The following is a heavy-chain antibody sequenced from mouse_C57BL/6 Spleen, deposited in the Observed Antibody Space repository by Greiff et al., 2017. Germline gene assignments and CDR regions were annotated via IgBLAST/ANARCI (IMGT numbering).Heavy chain of an antibody. D-gene: IGHD1-1*01. CDR2: IDPEDGET. J-gene: IGHJ4*01. CDR1: GFNIKDYY. CDR3: ARGTTVVDFFYAMDY. V-gene: IGHV14-2*01. Sequence: EVQLQQSGAELVKPGASVKLSCTASGFNIKDYYMHWVKQRTEQGLEWIGRIDPEDGETKYAPKFQGKATITADTSSNTAYLQLRSRTSEDTAVYYCARGTTVVDFFYAMDYWGQGTSVTVSS.